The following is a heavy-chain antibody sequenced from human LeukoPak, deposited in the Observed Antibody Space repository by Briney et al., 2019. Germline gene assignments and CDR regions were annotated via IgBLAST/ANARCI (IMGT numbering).Heavy chain of an antibody. CDR2: IHYTGST. CDR3: ASVDDEGCSDS. Sequence: SETLSLTCTVSGGSVNSGSYHWSWIRQPPGKGLEWIGYIHYTGSTKYNPSLKSRLTISVDTSKNQFSLKLSSVTAADTAVYYCASVDDEGCSDSWGQGTLVTVSS. CDR1: GGSVNSGSYH. V-gene: IGHV4-61*01. J-gene: IGHJ4*02. D-gene: IGHD5-12*01.